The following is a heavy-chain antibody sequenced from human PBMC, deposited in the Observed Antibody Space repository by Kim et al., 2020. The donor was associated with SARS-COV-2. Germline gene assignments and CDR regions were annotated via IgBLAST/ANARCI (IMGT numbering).Heavy chain of an antibody. CDR2: IIPIFGTA. CDR1: GGTFSSYA. D-gene: IGHD3-10*01. V-gene: IGHV1-69*13. CDR3: ARARNYYGSGSYYTYYYYYGMDV. Sequence: SVKVSCKASGGTFSSYAISWVRQAPGQGLEWMGGIIPIFGTANYAQKFQGRVTITADESTSTAYMELSSLRSEDTAVYYCARARNYYGSGSYYTYYYYYGMDVWGQGTTVTVSS. J-gene: IGHJ6*02.